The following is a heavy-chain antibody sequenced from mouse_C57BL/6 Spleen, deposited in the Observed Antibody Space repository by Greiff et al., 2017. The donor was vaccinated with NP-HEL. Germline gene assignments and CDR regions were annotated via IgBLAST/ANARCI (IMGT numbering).Heavy chain of an antibody. V-gene: IGHV7-3*01. D-gene: IGHD6-1*01. Sequence: EVQLVESGGGLVQPGGSLSLSCAASGFTFTDYYMSWVRQPPGKALEWLGFIRNKANGYTTEYSASVKGRFTISRDNSQSILYLQMNALRAEDSATDYCARYEIKSSLSYAMDYWGQGTAVTVSS. CDR3: ARYEIKSSLSYAMDY. CDR2: IRNKANGYTT. J-gene: IGHJ4*01. CDR1: GFTFTDYY.